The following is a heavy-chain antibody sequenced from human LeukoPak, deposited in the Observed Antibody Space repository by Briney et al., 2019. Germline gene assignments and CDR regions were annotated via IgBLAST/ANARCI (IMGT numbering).Heavy chain of an antibody. CDR1: GYNFATYW. V-gene: IGHV5-51*01. J-gene: IGHJ4*02. D-gene: IGHD1/OR15-1a*01. Sequence: GESLKISCKGSGYNFATYWTGWVRQMPGKGLDWMGIIFPGDSDLIYSPSFQGQVTISADKSINTAYLQWSSLRASDTAMYYCATSESQTKFDYWGQGTLVTVSS. CDR2: IFPGDSDL. CDR3: ATSESQTKFDY.